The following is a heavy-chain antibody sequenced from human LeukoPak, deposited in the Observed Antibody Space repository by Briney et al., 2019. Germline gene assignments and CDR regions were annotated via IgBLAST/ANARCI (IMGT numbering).Heavy chain of an antibody. J-gene: IGHJ4*02. Sequence: ASVKASCKASGYTFTGYYMHWVRQAPGQGLEWMGWINPNSGGTNYAQKFQGRVTMTRDTSISTAYMELSRLRSDDTAVYYCARDTDSSGYYGIGFYWGQGTLVTVSS. V-gene: IGHV1-2*02. CDR1: GYTFTGYY. D-gene: IGHD3-22*01. CDR3: ARDTDSSGYYGIGFY. CDR2: INPNSGGT.